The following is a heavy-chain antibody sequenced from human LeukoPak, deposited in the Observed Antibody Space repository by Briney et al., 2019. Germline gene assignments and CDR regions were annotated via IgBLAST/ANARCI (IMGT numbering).Heavy chain of an antibody. CDR2: IIPIFGTA. CDR3: ARSIYSGYDRVGLNYYYYYGMDV. D-gene: IGHD5-12*01. J-gene: IGHJ6*02. CDR1: AGTFSSYA. V-gene: IGHV1-69*13. Sequence: ASVKVSCKASAGTFSSYAISWVRQAPGQGLEWMGGIIPIFGTANYAQKFQGRVTITADESTSTAYMELSSLRSEDTAVYYCARSIYSGYDRVGLNYYYYYGMDVWGQGTTVTVSS.